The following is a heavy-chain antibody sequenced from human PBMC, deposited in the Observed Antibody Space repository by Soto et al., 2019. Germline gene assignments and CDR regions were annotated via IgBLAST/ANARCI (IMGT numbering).Heavy chain of an antibody. CDR3: ARESEDLTSNFDY. J-gene: IGHJ4*02. CDR2: ISSTTNYI. V-gene: IGHV3-21*06. CDR1: GFTFTRYS. Sequence: GGSLRLSCVASGFTFTRYSMDWVRQAPGKGLEWVSSISSTTNYIYYGDSMKGRFTISRDNAKNSLYLEMNSLRAEDTAVYYCARESEDLTSNFDYWGQGTLVTVSS.